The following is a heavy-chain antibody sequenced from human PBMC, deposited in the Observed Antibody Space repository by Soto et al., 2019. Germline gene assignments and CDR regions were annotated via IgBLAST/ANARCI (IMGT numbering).Heavy chain of an antibody. CDR1: GDALSSYA. J-gene: IGHJ6*02. V-gene: IGHV1-69*13. D-gene: IGHD3-10*02. CDR2: ISPTFGRT. Sequence: GASVKVSCRASGDALSSYAIRWVRQAPGKGLEWMGKISPTFGRTNYAQKFQGRLTISADDSTSTAYMELTSLESDDTAVSYCARDTLSSFAMDVWGQGTTVTVSS. CDR3: ARDTLSSFAMDV.